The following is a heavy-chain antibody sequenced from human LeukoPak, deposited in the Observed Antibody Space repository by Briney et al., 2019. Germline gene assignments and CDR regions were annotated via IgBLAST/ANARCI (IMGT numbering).Heavy chain of an antibody. Sequence: TGGSLRLSCAASGFTFSSYAMSWVRQAPGKGLEWVSAISGSGGSTYYADSVKGRFTISRDNAKNSLYLQMNSLRAEDTALYYCAKDRHSGYDSGVYFDYWGQGTLVTVSS. J-gene: IGHJ4*02. CDR1: GFTFSSYA. CDR2: ISGSGGST. CDR3: AKDRHSGYDSGVYFDY. V-gene: IGHV3-23*01. D-gene: IGHD5-12*01.